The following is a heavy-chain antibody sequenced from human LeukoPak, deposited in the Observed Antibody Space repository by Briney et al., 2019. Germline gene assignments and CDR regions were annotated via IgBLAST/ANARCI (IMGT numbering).Heavy chain of an antibody. CDR1: GGSISSSSYY. J-gene: IGHJ5*02. V-gene: IGHV4-39*01. Sequence: PSETLSLTCTVSGGSISSSSYYWGWFRQPPGKGLEWIGSIYYSGSTYYNPSLKSRVTISVDTSKNQFSLKLSSVTAADTAVYYCARGSFDPWGQGTLVTVSS. CDR3: ARGSFDP. CDR2: IYYSGST.